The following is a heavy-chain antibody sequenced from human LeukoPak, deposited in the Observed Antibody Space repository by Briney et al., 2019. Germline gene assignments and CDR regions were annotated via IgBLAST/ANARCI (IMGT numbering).Heavy chain of an antibody. V-gene: IGHV3-30*01. Sequence: GGSLRLSCAASGFTFSSYAMHWVRQAPGKGLEWVAVISYDGSNKYYADSVKGRFTISRDNSKNTLYLQMNSLRAEDTAVYYCARGGDYDSSGAFDYWGQGTLATVSS. J-gene: IGHJ4*02. CDR1: GFTFSSYA. D-gene: IGHD3-22*01. CDR2: ISYDGSNK. CDR3: ARGGDYDSSGAFDY.